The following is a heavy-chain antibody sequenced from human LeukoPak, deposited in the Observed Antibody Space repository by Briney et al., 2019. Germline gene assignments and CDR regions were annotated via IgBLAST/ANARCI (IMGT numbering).Heavy chain of an antibody. CDR2: IKQDGSED. D-gene: IGHD4-11*01. V-gene: IGHV3-7*01. CDR1: EFSFSSYW. Sequence: TGGSLRLSCAASEFSFSSYWMSWVRQAPGKGLDWVASIKQDGSEDYYVDSVKGRFTISRDNAKNSLYLQMNSLRAEDAAMYYCAREVHSNYDYWGQGTLVTVSS. J-gene: IGHJ4*02. CDR3: AREVHSNYDY.